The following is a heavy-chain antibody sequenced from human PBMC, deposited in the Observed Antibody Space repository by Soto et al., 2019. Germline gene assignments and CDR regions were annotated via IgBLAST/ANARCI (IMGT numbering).Heavy chain of an antibody. CDR2: IWYDGSNK. CDR1: GFSFSSYG. J-gene: IGHJ2*01. CDR3: ARERPYCSSTSCYKTGYFDL. D-gene: IGHD2-2*02. V-gene: IGHV3-30*19. Sequence: QVHLVESGGGVVQPGGSLRLSCAASGFSFSSYGMHWVRQAPGKGLDWVAVIWYDGSNKYYADSVKGRFTISRDNSKNTLYLQMNSLRAEDTAVYYCARERPYCSSTSCYKTGYFDLWGRGTLVTVSS.